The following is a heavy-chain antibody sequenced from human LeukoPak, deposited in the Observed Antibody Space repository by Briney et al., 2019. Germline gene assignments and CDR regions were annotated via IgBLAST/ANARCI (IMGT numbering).Heavy chain of an antibody. V-gene: IGHV5-51*01. J-gene: IGHJ2*01. CDR2: IYPGDSDT. Sequence: GESLKISCKGSGYSFTSYWIGWVRQMPGKGLEWMGIIYPGDSDTRYSPSFQGQVTISADKSISTAYLQWSSLKASDTAMYYCARRRITMIVGGLFDLWGRGTLVTVSS. D-gene: IGHD3-22*01. CDR3: ARRRITMIVGGLFDL. CDR1: GYSFTSYW.